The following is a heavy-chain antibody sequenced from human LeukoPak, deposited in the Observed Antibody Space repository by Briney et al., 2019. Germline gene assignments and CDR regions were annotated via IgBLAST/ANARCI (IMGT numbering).Heavy chain of an antibody. CDR1: GYSFTSYW. V-gene: IGHV5-51*01. J-gene: IGHJ5*02. CDR3: ARHLADYYGSGPYNWFDP. D-gene: IGHD3-10*01. CDR2: IYPGDSDT. Sequence: GESLKISCKGSGYSFTSYWIGWVRQMPGKGLEWMGIIYPGDSDTRYSPSFQGQVTISADKSISTAYLQWSSLKASDTAMYYCARHLADYYGSGPYNWFDPWGQGTLVTVSS.